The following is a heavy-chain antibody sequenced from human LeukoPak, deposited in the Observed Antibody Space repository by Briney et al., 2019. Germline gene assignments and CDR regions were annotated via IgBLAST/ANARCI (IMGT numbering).Heavy chain of an antibody. V-gene: IGHV3-30*18. CDR2: ISRDGLTK. Sequence: VQPGGSLSLSCAASGFTFRNYGMHWVRQAPGKGLEWVAVISRDGLTKYYADSVKGRFTLHRDNSRNTLYLEMNSLRDEDTAVYYCAKEGTWGNWYFDLWGRGTLVIVTS. D-gene: IGHD3-16*01. CDR1: GFTFRNYG. J-gene: IGHJ2*01. CDR3: AKEGTWGNWYFDL.